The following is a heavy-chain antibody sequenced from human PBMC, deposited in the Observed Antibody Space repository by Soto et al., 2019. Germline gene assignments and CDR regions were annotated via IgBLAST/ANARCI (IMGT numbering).Heavy chain of an antibody. CDR3: VKDYYDALAGYYGPDY. Sequence: QVQLVESGGGVVQPGRSLRLSCVASGFTFNNYGIHWVRQAPGKGLEWVTVISYDGNTKYYADSVKGRFTISRDNSKNTLYLQLNSVRPEDTAVYYCVKDYYDALAGYYGPDYWGQGTLVTVSS. CDR1: GFTFNNYG. CDR2: ISYDGNTK. J-gene: IGHJ4*02. D-gene: IGHD3-9*01. V-gene: IGHV3-30*18.